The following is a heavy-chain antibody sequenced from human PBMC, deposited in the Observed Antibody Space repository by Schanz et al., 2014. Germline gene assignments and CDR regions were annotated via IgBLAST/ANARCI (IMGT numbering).Heavy chain of an antibody. CDR2: IYYSGST. J-gene: IGHJ6*02. CDR3: AREDRYYHGLDV. CDR1: GGSISRGFYS. V-gene: IGHV4-30-2*01. Sequence: QLQLQESGSGLVKPSQTLSLTCAVSGGSISRGFYSWNWIRQPPGRGLEWIGCIYYSGSTYYNPTLKTRVTISIDRSKDQFSRSLNAVTAADTAVYYCAREDRYYHGLDVWGQGTTVTVS.